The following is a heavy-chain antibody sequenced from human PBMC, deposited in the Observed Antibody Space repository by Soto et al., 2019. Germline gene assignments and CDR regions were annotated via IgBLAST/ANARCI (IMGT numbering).Heavy chain of an antibody. CDR3: ARGWREPDYYSDY. D-gene: IGHD1-26*01. CDR1: GGSFSGYY. Sequence: SETLSLTCAVYGGSFSGYYWSWIRQPPGKGLEWIGEINHSGSTNYNPSLKSRVTISVDTSKNQFSLKLSSVTAADTAVYYCARGWREPDYYSDYWGQGTLVTVSS. CDR2: INHSGST. V-gene: IGHV4-34*01. J-gene: IGHJ4*02.